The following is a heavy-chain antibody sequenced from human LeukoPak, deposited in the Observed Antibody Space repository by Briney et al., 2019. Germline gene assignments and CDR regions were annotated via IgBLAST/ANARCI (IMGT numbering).Heavy chain of an antibody. J-gene: IGHJ3*02. CDR1: GFTFSSYS. Sequence: GGSLRLSCAASGFTFSSYSMNWVRQAPGKGLEWVSYISSSSSTIYYADSVKGRFTISRDNAKNSLYLQMNSLRAEDTAVYYCARIGYSNRGDALDIWGQGTMVTVSS. V-gene: IGHV3-48*01. CDR2: ISSSSSTI. CDR3: ARIGYSNRGDALDI. D-gene: IGHD6-13*01.